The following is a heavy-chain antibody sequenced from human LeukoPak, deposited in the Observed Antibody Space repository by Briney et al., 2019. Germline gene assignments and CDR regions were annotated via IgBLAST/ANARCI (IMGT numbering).Heavy chain of an antibody. CDR2: INPNSGGT. Sequence: ASVKVSCKASGYTFTGYYMHWVRQAPGQGLEWMGWINPNSGGTNYAQKFQGRVTMTRDTSISTAYMELSRLRSDDTAVYYCAREPVTTNYYYYGMDVWGQGTLVTVSS. CDR3: AREPVTTNYYYYGMDV. D-gene: IGHD4-4*01. J-gene: IGHJ6*02. CDR1: GYTFTGYY. V-gene: IGHV1-2*02.